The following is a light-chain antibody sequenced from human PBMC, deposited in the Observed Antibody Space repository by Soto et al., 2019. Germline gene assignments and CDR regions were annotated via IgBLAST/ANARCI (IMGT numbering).Light chain of an antibody. Sequence: QSVLAQPPSASAAPGQTVTISCSGSNSNIGSIPVNWFQQLPGTAPKVLIFSNNQRPSGVPDRISGSKSGTSGSLAIGGLQSEDEADYYCAAWDDNLKGWMFGGGTKLTVL. CDR2: SNN. J-gene: IGLJ3*02. CDR3: AAWDDNLKGWM. CDR1: NSNIGSIP. V-gene: IGLV1-44*01.